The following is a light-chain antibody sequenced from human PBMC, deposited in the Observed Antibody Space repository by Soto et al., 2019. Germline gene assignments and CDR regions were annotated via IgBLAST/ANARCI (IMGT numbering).Light chain of an antibody. CDR3: AAWDDSLGGYV. V-gene: IGLV1-44*01. J-gene: IGLJ1*01. CDR2: TNN. Sequence: QSVLTQPPSASATPAQRVSISCSGSNSNMGTNTVNCYQQLPGTAPRLLSYTNNQLPSGVPQRFSVSKTGTSASLAIGGLQSEDQADYYCAAWDDSLGGYVFGTGTNVTVL. CDR1: NSNMGTNT.